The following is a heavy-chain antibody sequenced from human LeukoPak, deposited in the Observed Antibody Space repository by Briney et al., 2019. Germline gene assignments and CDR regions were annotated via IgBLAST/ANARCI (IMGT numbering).Heavy chain of an antibody. Sequence: PSETLSLTCTVSGYSVISDYYWGWIRQPPGKGREWIGSIFHSGSTYYNPSLKSGVTILVDTSKNQFSLKLSSVTAADTAVYYCARLGTTTACFDYWGQGTLVTVSS. J-gene: IGHJ4*02. D-gene: IGHD4-17*01. CDR2: IFHSGST. CDR3: ARLGTTTACFDY. V-gene: IGHV4-38-2*02. CDR1: GYSVISDYY.